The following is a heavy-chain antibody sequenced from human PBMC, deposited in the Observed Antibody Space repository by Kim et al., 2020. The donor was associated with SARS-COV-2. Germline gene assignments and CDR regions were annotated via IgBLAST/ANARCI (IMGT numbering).Heavy chain of an antibody. D-gene: IGHD4-17*01. CDR1: GFTFSSYW. Sequence: GGSLRLSCAASGFTFSSYWMHWVRQAPGKGLVWVSRINSDGSSTSYADSVKGRFTISRDNAKNTLYLQMNSLRAEDTAVYYCARDPSEMATLRPYYYYCMGVWGTGTTVTVSS. CDR2: INSDGSST. J-gene: IGHJ6*03. CDR3: ARDPSEMATLRPYYYYCMGV. V-gene: IGHV3-74*01.